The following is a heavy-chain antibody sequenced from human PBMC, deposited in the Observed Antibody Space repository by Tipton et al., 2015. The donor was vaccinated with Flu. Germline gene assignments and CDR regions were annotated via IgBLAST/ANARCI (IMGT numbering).Heavy chain of an antibody. D-gene: IGHD6-13*01. CDR2: MSSSSNLI. Sequence: SLRLSCAASGFTFSGYSVNWVRQAPGKGLEWVSYMSSSSNLIYYADSVKGRFTVSRDNAKNSLYLQMNSLRAEDTAVYYCARGRGAAPGAYFLDYWGQGALVAVSS. J-gene: IGHJ4*02. CDR3: ARGRGAAPGAYFLDY. CDR1: GFTFSGYS. V-gene: IGHV3-48*04.